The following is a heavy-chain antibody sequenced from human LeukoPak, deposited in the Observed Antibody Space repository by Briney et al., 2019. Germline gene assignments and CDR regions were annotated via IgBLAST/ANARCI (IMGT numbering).Heavy chain of an antibody. Sequence: PSETLSLTCTVSGYSISSGYYWGWIRQPPGKGLEWIGSIYHSGSTYYNPSLKSRVTISVDTSKNQFSLKLSSVTAADTAVYYCARGSEFVYPDYWGQGTLVTVSS. J-gene: IGHJ4*02. D-gene: IGHD3-3*01. V-gene: IGHV4-38-2*02. CDR1: GYSISSGYY. CDR3: ARGSEFVYPDY. CDR2: IYHSGST.